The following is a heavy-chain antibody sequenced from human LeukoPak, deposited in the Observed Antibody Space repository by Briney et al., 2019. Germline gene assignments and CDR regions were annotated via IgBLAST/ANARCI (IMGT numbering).Heavy chain of an antibody. Sequence: SQTLSLTCTVSGASITGGSYYWTWIRQPAGKGLQWIGRIYTSGSTNYNPSLKSRVTMSVDTSKNQFSLKLSSVTAADTAVYYCARDLGLPGAFDIWGQGTMVTVSS. D-gene: IGHD5-12*01. CDR1: GASITGGSYY. CDR2: IYTSGST. J-gene: IGHJ3*02. CDR3: ARDLGLPGAFDI. V-gene: IGHV4-61*02.